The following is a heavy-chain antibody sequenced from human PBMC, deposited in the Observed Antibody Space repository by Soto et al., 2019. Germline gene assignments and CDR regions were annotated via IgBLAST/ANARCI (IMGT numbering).Heavy chain of an antibody. CDR2: ISSSGSTI. J-gene: IGHJ6*02. CDR1: GFTFSSYE. D-gene: IGHD3-3*01. V-gene: IGHV3-48*03. CDR3: ARSDKLRFLEWSEGYYYGMDV. Sequence: PGGSLRLSCAASGFTFSSYEMNWVRQAPGKGLECVSYISSSGSTIYYADSVKGRFTISRDNAKNSLYLQMNSLRAEDTAVYYCARSDKLRFLEWSEGYYYGMDVWGQGTTVTVSS.